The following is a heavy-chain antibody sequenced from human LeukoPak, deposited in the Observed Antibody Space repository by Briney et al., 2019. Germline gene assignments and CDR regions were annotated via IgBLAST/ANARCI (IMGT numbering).Heavy chain of an antibody. D-gene: IGHD3-3*01. CDR3: ARVARDFWSGSDYYYYYMDV. V-gene: IGHV3-7*03. CDR2: IKQDGSEK. Sequence: GGSLRLSCAASGFTFSSYWMSWVRQAPGKGLEWVANIKQDGSEKYYVDSVKGRFTISRDNAKNSLYLQMNSLRAEDTALYYCARVARDFWSGSDYYYYYMDVWGKGTTVTVSS. J-gene: IGHJ6*03. CDR1: GFTFSSYW.